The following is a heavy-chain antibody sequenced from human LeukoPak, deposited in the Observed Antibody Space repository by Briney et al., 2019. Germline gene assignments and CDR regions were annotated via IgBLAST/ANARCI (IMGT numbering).Heavy chain of an antibody. CDR3: ARAAQKVVVVAGNAFDI. Sequence: GGSLRLSCAASGFTFSSYAMHWVRQASGKGLEWVAVISYDGSNKYYADSVKGRFTISRDNSKNTLYLQMNSLRAEDTAVYYCARAAQKVVVVAGNAFDIWGQGTMVTVSS. J-gene: IGHJ3*02. V-gene: IGHV3-30-3*01. CDR1: GFTFSSYA. CDR2: ISYDGSNK. D-gene: IGHD2-15*01.